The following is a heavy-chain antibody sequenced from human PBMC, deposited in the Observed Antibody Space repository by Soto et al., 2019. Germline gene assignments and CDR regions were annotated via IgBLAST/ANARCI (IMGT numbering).Heavy chain of an antibody. CDR1: GFTFSSYS. J-gene: IGHJ4*02. D-gene: IGHD2-2*01. CDR2: ISSSSSYI. Sequence: EVQLVESGGGLVKPGGSLRLSCAASGFTFSSYSMNWVRQAPGKGLEWVSSISSSSSYIYYAVSVKGRFTISRDNAKNSMYLQMNSLRAEDTAVYYCARNGATYCSSTSCYFEYWGQGTLVTVSS. CDR3: ARNGATYCSSTSCYFEY. V-gene: IGHV3-21*01.